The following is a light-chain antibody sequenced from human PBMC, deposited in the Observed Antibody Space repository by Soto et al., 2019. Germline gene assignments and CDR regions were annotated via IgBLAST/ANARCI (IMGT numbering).Light chain of an antibody. J-gene: IGKJ3*01. CDR1: QSVYSNY. Sequence: EIVLTQSPGTLSLSPGERATLSCRASQSVYSNYLAWYQQKPGQTPRLLIYGASSRATGIPDRFSGSGSGTDFPLTISRLETEDVAVYYCQQYDTSPFTFGPGTKVDVK. CDR3: QQYDTSPFT. V-gene: IGKV3-20*01. CDR2: GAS.